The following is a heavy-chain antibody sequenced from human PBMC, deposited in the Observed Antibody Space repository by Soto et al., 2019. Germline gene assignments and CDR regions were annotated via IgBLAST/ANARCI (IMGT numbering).Heavy chain of an antibody. V-gene: IGHV3-73*01. D-gene: IGHD3-22*01. CDR2: IRSKANNYAT. CDR3: TRHSTGVHYVSSGSTDA. CDR1: GFTFSGSV. J-gene: IGHJ6*02. Sequence: GGSLRLSCAASGFTFSGSVMHWVRQASGKGLEWVGRIRSKANNYATAYAASVKGRFIISRDDSKNTAYLQMNSLKTEDTAVYYCTRHSTGVHYVSSGSTDAWGQGTTVTVSS.